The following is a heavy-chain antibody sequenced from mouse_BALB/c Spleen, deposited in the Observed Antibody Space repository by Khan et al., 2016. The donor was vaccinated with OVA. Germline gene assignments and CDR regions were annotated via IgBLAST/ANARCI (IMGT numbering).Heavy chain of an antibody. CDR3: ARRGLQWDFDY. V-gene: IGHV1-7*01. CDR2: INPSTGYT. Sequence: VQLQQSGAELAKPGASVKMSCKASGYTFINYWILWVKQRPGQGLEWIGYINPSTGYTEYNQNFKDKATLTADTSSSTAYMQLSSLTSEDSAVYYCARRGLQWDFDYWGQGTTLTVSS. D-gene: IGHD1-3*01. CDR1: GYTFINYW. J-gene: IGHJ2*01.